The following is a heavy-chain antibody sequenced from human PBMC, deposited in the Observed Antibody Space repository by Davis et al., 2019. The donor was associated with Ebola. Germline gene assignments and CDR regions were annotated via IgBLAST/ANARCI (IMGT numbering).Heavy chain of an antibody. CDR2: IKQDGSEK. CDR1: GSTFSSYW. V-gene: IGHV3-7*03. J-gene: IGHJ4*02. CDR3: ARTLLYVGVCYFDY. Sequence: GGSLRLSCAASGSTFSSYWMSWVRQAPGKGLEWVANIKQDGSEKYYVDSVKGRFTISRDNAKNSLYLQMNSLRAEDTAVYYCARTLLYVGVCYFDYWGQGTLVTVSS. D-gene: IGHD2-8*01.